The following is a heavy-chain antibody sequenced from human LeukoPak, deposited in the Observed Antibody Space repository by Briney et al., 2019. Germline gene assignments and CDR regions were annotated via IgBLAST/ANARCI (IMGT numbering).Heavy chain of an antibody. CDR2: IFPIFGTA. J-gene: IGHJ3*02. V-gene: IGHV1-69*13. CDR3: ARAGYYDSSGYYGVAFDI. D-gene: IGHD3-22*01. CDR1: GGTFSSYT. Sequence: PVKVSCKASGGTFSSYTITWVRQAPGQGLEWMGGIFPIFGTANYAQKFQGRVTITADESTSTAYMELSSLRSEDTAVYYCARAGYYDSSGYYGVAFDIWGQGTMVTVSS.